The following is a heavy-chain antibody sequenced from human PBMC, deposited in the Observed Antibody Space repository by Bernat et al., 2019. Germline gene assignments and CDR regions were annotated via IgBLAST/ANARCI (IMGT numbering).Heavy chain of an antibody. J-gene: IGHJ3*01. CDR2: VAGSGHRA. V-gene: IGHV3-23*04. CDR1: GVTFSSFA. CDR3: AKDTTDGGGYDAFDS. Sequence: EVQLVESGGALVQPGGSLRLSCVVSGVTFSSFAMSWVRQAPGKGLGWVAGVAGSGHRAHHADSVKGRFTVSRDNLKDTVWLQMNSLRVEDTALYFCAKDTTDGGGYDAFDSWGQGTMVIVSS. D-gene: IGHD1-1*01.